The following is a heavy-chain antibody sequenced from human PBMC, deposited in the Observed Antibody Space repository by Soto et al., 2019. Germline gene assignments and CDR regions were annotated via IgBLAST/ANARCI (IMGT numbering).Heavy chain of an antibody. Sequence: SETLSLTCTVSGGSISSYYWSWIRQPPGKGLEWIGYIYYSGSTNYNPSLKSRVTISVDTSKNQFSLKLSSVTAADTAVYYCARDSGRGSTHYYYYMDVWGKGTTVTVSS. V-gene: IGHV4-59*01. J-gene: IGHJ6*03. D-gene: IGHD2-15*01. CDR3: ARDSGRGSTHYYYYMDV. CDR1: GGSISSYY. CDR2: IYYSGST.